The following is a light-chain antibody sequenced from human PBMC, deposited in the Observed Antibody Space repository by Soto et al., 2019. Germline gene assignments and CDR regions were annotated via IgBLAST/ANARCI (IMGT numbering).Light chain of an antibody. CDR2: GAS. V-gene: IGKV3-20*01. CDR1: QSVRNY. Sequence: EIVLTQSPGTLSLSPGERATLSCRARQSVRNYLAWYQQKPGQAPRLLIYGASSRATGIPDRFSGSGSGTDFTLTISRLESEDFAVYYCQQYGGSPQTFGQGTKVEIK. CDR3: QQYGGSPQT. J-gene: IGKJ1*01.